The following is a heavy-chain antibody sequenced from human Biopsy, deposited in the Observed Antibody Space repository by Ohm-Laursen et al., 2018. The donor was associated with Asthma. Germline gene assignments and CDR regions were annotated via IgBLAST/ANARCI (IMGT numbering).Heavy chain of an antibody. J-gene: IGHJ6*02. CDR1: GDILSSFG. CDR2: VVPIYGTT. V-gene: IGHV1-69*01. CDR3: ARGCYYADRRHHPGLDV. Sequence: ASSVKVSCKAHGDILSSFGIKWVRKAPGQGLEWMGGVVPIYGTTHTAQKFQGRVTITADESTSTAYMELTSLRQEDTAVYYCARGCYYADRRHHPGLDVWGQGTTVTVSS. D-gene: IGHD4-17*01.